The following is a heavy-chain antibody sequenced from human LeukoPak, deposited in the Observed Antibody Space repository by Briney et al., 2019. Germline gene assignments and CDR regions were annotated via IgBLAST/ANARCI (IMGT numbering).Heavy chain of an antibody. D-gene: IGHD2-15*01. J-gene: IGHJ4*02. CDR2: STHNGVNT. Sequence: PGGSLRLSRAASGFNFNAYDMSWVRQAPGKGLEWVSVSTHNGVNTYYAHSVKGRFTISRDNSRGTLHLQMNSLRADDTAVYYCAKALGAMGGSLADWGQGTPVTVSS. V-gene: IGHV3-23*01. CDR1: GFNFNAYD. CDR3: AKALGAMGGSLAD.